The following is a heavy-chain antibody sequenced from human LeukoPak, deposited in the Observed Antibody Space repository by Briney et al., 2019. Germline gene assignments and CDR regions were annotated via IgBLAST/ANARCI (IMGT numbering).Heavy chain of an antibody. D-gene: IGHD1-14*01. Sequence: SQTLSLTCTVSGGSISSGDYYWSWIRQPPGKGLEWIGYIYYSGSTYYNPSLESRVTISVDTSKNQFSLKLSSVTAADTAVYYCASGTGYWYFDLWGRGTLVTVSS. CDR2: IYYSGST. V-gene: IGHV4-30-4*01. CDR1: GGSISSGDYY. CDR3: ASGTGYWYFDL. J-gene: IGHJ2*01.